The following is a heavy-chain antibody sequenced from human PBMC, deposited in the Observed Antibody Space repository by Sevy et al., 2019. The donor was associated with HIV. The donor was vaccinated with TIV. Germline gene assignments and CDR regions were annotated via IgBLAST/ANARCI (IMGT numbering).Heavy chain of an antibody. V-gene: IGHV4-59*08. D-gene: IGHD6-6*01. CDR1: GGSIVTYY. Sequence: SETLSLTCSVSGGSIVTYYWTWFRQSPGKGLEYIGYVHRGGSTNYNPSLKGRATTSLDTSKKQFSLTLRSVTAADTAVYYCARLTSSFYYYMDVWGKGTTVTVSS. CDR2: VHRGGST. J-gene: IGHJ6*03. CDR3: ARLTSSFYYYMDV.